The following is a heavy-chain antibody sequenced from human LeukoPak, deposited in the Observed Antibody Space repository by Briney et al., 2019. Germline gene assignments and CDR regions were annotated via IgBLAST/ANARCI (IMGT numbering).Heavy chain of an antibody. CDR3: TRDRGAYNLYDY. CDR1: GFTLGDYA. D-gene: IGHD1-1*01. Sequence: GGSLRLSCTASGFTLGDYAMSWIRQAPGKGLEWVGFIRSKAYGETADYAASVKGRFTISRDDSKAIAYLQMNSLKTEDTAVYHCTRDRGAYNLYDYWGQGTLVTVSS. V-gene: IGHV3-49*03. CDR2: IRSKAYGETA. J-gene: IGHJ4*02.